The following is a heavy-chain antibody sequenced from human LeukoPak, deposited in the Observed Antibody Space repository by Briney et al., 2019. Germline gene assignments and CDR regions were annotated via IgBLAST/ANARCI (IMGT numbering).Heavy chain of an antibody. V-gene: IGHV4-34*01. J-gene: IGHJ4*02. CDR1: GGSFNGYF. Sequence: PSETLSLTCAVSGGSFNGYFWTWIRQPPGKGLEWIGEITSTGDTKYNPSLNNRVTIAVDTSKRQFSLRLTSVTAADTAMYYCARAPYIRSWYQLSRGEDYWGQGTLVTVST. CDR2: ITSTGDT. D-gene: IGHD2-2*01. CDR3: ARAPYIRSWYQLSRGEDY.